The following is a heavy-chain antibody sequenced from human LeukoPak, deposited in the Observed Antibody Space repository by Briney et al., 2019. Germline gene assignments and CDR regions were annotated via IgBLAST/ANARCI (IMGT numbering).Heavy chain of an antibody. Sequence: GASVKVSCKASGYTFTSYDINWVRQATGQGLEWMGWMNPNSGNTGYAQKFQGRVTMTRNTSISTAYMELSSLRSEDTAVYYCARGAATILGYGMDVWGQGTTVAVSS. J-gene: IGHJ6*02. V-gene: IGHV1-8*01. D-gene: IGHD3-9*01. CDR1: GYTFTSYD. CDR2: MNPNSGNT. CDR3: ARGAATILGYGMDV.